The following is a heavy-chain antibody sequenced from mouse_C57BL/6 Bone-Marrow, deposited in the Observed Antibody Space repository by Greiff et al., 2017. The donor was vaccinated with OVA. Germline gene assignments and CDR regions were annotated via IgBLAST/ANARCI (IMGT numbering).Heavy chain of an antibody. CDR2: INPSTGGT. J-gene: IGHJ3*01. Sequence: VQLKESGPELVKPGASVKISCKASGYSFTGYYMHWVKQSSEKSLEWIGEINPSTGGTSYNQKFKGKATLTVDKSSSTAYMQLKSLTSEDSAVYYCARGNQSSWFAYWGQGTLVTVSA. CDR1: GYSFTGYY. D-gene: IGHD6-2*01. CDR3: ARGNQSSWFAY. V-gene: IGHV1-43*01.